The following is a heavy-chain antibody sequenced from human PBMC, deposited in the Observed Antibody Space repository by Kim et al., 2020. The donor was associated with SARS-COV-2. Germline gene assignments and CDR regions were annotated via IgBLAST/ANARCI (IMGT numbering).Heavy chain of an antibody. CDR2: ISYNRSSR. CDR3: ENARDFCAYKYM. D-gene: IGHD3-3*01. CDR1: GFTFSDYD. J-gene: IGHJ6*03. V-gene: IGHV3-30*03. Sequence: GGSLRLSCAASGFTFSDYDMHWVRLAPGKGLEWVAFISYNRSSRTYADAATVKFTVSSARYHTTLYLHLKILSPEDTATSLYENARDFCAYKYM.